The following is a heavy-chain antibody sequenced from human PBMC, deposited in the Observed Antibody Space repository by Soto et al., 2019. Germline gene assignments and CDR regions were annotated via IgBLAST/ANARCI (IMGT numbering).Heavy chain of an antibody. CDR2: ISWNSGSI. V-gene: IGHV3-9*01. Sequence: EVQLVESGGGLVQPGRSLRLSCAASGFTFDDYAMHWVRQAPGKGLEWVSGISWNSGSIGYADSVKGRLTISRDNAKNSLYLQMNSLGAEDTASYYCAKDIFYRGFGELLSCNYCGQGTLVTVSS. CDR1: GFTFDDYA. CDR3: AKDIFYRGFGELLSCNY. J-gene: IGHJ4*02. D-gene: IGHD3-10*01.